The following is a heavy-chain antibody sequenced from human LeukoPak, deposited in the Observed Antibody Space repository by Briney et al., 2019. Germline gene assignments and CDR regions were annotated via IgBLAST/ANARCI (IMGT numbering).Heavy chain of an antibody. CDR2: IYSGNNT. V-gene: IGHV3-53*01. CDR1: GFTVSSNY. Sequence: PGGSLRLSCAASGFTVSSNYMSWVRQDPGKGLEWVSVIYSGNNTYYADSVKGRFTISRDTSKNTLYLQMNSLRAEDTAVYYCARTVGYGDYSWFDPWGQGTLVTVSS. CDR3: ARTVGYGDYSWFDP. D-gene: IGHD4-17*01. J-gene: IGHJ5*02.